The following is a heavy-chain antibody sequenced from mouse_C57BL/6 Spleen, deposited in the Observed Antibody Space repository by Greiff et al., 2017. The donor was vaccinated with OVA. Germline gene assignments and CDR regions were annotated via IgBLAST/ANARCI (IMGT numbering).Heavy chain of an antibody. J-gene: IGHJ1*03. D-gene: IGHD1-1*01. CDR2: IDPETGGT. Sequence: QVQLKQSGAELVRPGASVTLSCKASGYTFTDYEMHWVKQTPVHGLEWIGAIDPETGGTAYNQKFKGKAILTADTSSSTAYMELRSLTSEDSAVYYCTLITTVVATGYFDVWGTGTTVTVSS. V-gene: IGHV1-15*01. CDR1: GYTFTDYE. CDR3: TLITTVVATGYFDV.